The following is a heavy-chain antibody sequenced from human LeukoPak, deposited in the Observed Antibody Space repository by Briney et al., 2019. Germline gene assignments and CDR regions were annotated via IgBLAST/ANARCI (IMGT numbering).Heavy chain of an antibody. CDR2: IYTSGST. Sequence: SETLSLTCTVSGGSISSYYWSWIRQPPGKGLEWIGYIYTSGSTNYNPSLKSRVTISVDTSKNQFSLKLSSVTAADTAVYYCARHSGYDRLGIDYWGQGTLVIVSS. CDR1: GGSISSYY. V-gene: IGHV4-4*09. D-gene: IGHD5-12*01. J-gene: IGHJ4*02. CDR3: ARHSGYDRLGIDY.